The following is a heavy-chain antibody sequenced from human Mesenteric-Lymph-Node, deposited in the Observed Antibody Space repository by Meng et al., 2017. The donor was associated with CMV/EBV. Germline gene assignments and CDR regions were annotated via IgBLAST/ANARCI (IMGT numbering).Heavy chain of an antibody. D-gene: IGHD1-26*01. V-gene: IGHV3-9*01. CDR3: VKGGEYTGSYYGGLIGYFDH. J-gene: IGHJ1*01. CDR2: ISWNSGTI. CDR1: GFTFSSYW. Sequence: SLKISCAASGFTFSSYWMHWVRQAPGKGLVWVSGISWNSGTIVYADSVKGRFTISRDNAKNSLYLQMNSLRAEDTALYYCVKGGEYTGSYYGGLIGYFDHWGQGTLVTVSS.